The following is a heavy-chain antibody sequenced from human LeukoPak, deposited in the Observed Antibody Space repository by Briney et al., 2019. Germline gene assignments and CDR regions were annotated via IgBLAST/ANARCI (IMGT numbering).Heavy chain of an antibody. D-gene: IGHD3-10*01. CDR3: ARGRRGVIILPYYYYYMDV. Sequence: ASVKVSCKSSVYTFTSYDINWVRQATGQGLEWMGWMNPNSGNTGYAQKFQGRVTMTRNTSISTAYMELSSLRSEDTAVYYCARGRRGVIILPYYYYYMDVWGKGTTVTVSS. CDR1: VYTFTSYD. CDR2: MNPNSGNT. J-gene: IGHJ6*03. V-gene: IGHV1-8*01.